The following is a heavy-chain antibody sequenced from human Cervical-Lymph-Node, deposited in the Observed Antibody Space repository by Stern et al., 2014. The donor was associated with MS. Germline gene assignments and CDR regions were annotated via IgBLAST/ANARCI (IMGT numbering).Heavy chain of an antibody. V-gene: IGHV4-4*02. D-gene: IGHD2/OR15-2a*01. J-gene: IGHJ4*02. CDR1: GDSITSNNW. Sequence: QVQLQESGPGLVKPSGTLSLTCAVSGDSITSNNWRWLVHHPPKKVVERVGKIYHLGSSNYSPSLQSRVTISADKSKNQFSLRLDSVTAADTALYYCARQHCTTINCENYYFDYWGQGTLVTVSS. CDR3: ARQHCTTINCENYYFDY. CDR2: IYHLGSS.